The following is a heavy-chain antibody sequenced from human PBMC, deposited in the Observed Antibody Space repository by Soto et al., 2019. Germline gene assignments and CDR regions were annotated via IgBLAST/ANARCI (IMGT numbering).Heavy chain of an antibody. Sequence: HPGGSLRLSCAASGFTFSSYGMSWVRQAPGKGLEWVSTISITGGSTYYADSVKGRFTISRDNSKNTLFLQMNSLRAEDTAVYYCAKGIDSSKFGTFDYWGKGTLLTVSS. D-gene: IGHD4-4*01. CDR2: ISITGGST. CDR3: AKGIDSSKFGTFDY. J-gene: IGHJ4*02. CDR1: GFTFSSYG. V-gene: IGHV3-23*01.